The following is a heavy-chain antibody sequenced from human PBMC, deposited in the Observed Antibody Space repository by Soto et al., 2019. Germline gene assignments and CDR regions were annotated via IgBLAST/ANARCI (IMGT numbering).Heavy chain of an antibody. CDR1: GGSISSSSYY. J-gene: IGHJ6*02. CDR3: ARGGYYYYGMDV. Sequence: PSETLSLTCTVSGGSISSSSYYWGWIRQPPWKGLEWIGSIYYSGSTYYNPSLKSRVTISVDTSKNQFSLKLSSVTAADTAVYYCARGGYYYYGMDVWGQGXTVTVSS. D-gene: IGHD3-16*01. CDR2: IYYSGST. V-gene: IGHV4-39*01.